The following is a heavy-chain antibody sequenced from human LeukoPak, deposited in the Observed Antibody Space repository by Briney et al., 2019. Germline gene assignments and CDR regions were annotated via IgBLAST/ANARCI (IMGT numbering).Heavy chain of an antibody. CDR1: GGSFSGYY. CDR2: INHSGST. Sequence: PSETLSLTCAVYGGSFSGYYWSWTRQPPGKGLEWIGEINHSGSTNYNPSLKSGVTISVDTSKNQFSLKLSSVTAADTAVYYCARALDYYDSSGYSFFDYWGQGTLVTVSS. J-gene: IGHJ4*02. D-gene: IGHD3-22*01. CDR3: ARALDYYDSSGYSFFDY. V-gene: IGHV4-34*01.